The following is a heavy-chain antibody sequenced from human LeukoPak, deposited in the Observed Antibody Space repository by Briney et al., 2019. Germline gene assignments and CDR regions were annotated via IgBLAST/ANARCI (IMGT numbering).Heavy chain of an antibody. Sequence: GGSLRLSCAASGFTFSYYNMNWVRQAPGKGLEWVSYISSGNTIYYADSVKGRFTISRDNAKNSLYLQMNSLRAEDTAVYYCARVQLWSDHWGRGPLLTVSS. CDR2: ISSGNTI. V-gene: IGHV3-69-1*01. D-gene: IGHD5-18*01. J-gene: IGHJ4*02. CDR1: GFTFSYYN. CDR3: ARVQLWSDH.